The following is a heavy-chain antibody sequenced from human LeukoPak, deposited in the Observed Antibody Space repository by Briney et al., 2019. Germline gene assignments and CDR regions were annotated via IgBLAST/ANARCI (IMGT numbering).Heavy chain of an antibody. CDR3: ARHSGMTTVTAYLDC. V-gene: IGHV4-39*01. CDR1: GGSISRSSYY. D-gene: IGHD4-17*01. J-gene: IGHJ4*02. CDR2: IYYSGDT. Sequence: PSETLSLTCTVSGGSISRSSYYWGWIRQPPGKGLEWIGSIYYSGDTYYNPSLKSRVTISVDTSKNQFSLKLSSVTAADTAVYYCARHSGMTTVTAYLDCWGQGTLVTVSS.